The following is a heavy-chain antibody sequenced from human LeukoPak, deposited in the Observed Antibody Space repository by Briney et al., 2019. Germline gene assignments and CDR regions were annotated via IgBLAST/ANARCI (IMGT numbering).Heavy chain of an antibody. J-gene: IGHJ4*02. D-gene: IGHD3-3*01. Sequence: GGSLRLSCAASGFTFSSYGTHWVRQAPGKGLEWVAFIRYDGSNKYYADSVKGRFTISRDNSKNTLYLQMNSLRAEDTAVYYCAKLFWSGRNFDYWGQGTLVTVSS. CDR2: IRYDGSNK. CDR3: AKLFWSGRNFDY. CDR1: GFTFSSYG. V-gene: IGHV3-30*02.